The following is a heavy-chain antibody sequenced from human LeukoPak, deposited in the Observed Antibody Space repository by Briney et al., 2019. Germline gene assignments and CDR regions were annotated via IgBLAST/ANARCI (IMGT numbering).Heavy chain of an antibody. CDR2: IIPIFGTA. Sequence: ASVKISCKASGGTFSSYAISWVRQAPGQGLEWMGGIIPIFGTANYAQKFQGRVTITTDTSTSTAYMELRSLRSDDTAVYYCAREGADWGLPLDYWGQGTLVTVSS. CDR1: GGTFSSYA. J-gene: IGHJ4*02. V-gene: IGHV1-69*05. D-gene: IGHD7-27*01. CDR3: AREGADWGLPLDY.